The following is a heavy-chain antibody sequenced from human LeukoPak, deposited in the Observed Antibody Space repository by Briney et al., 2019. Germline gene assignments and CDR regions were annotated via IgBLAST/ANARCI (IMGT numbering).Heavy chain of an antibody. V-gene: IGHV1-18*01. Sequence: GASVKVSCKASGYTFTSYGISWVRQAPGQGLEWMGWISAYNGNTNYAQKRQGRVTMTTDTSTSTAYMELRSLRSDDTAVYYCARGSGIAAAGTLLLDYWGQGTLVTVSS. J-gene: IGHJ4*02. CDR2: ISAYNGNT. CDR3: ARGSGIAAAGTLLLDY. D-gene: IGHD6-13*01. CDR1: GYTFTSYG.